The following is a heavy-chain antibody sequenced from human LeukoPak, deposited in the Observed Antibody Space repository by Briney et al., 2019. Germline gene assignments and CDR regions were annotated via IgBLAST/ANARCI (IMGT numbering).Heavy chain of an antibody. CDR2: IIPILGIA. V-gene: IGHV1-69*04. CDR1: GGTFSSYA. CDR3: ARESPAEPGLFVY. D-gene: IGHD2-21*01. J-gene: IGHJ4*02. Sequence: GSSVKVSCKASGGTFSSYAISWVRQAPGQGLEWMGRIIPILGIANYAQKFQGRVTITTDESTSTAYMELSSLRSEDTAVYYCARESPAEPGLFVYWGQGTLVTVSS.